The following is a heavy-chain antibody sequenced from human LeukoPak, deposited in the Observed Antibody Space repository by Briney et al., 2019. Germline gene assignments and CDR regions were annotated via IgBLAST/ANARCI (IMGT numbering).Heavy chain of an antibody. CDR3: ARGTDPEYYFDY. CDR2: IYYSGST. D-gene: IGHD1-14*01. J-gene: IGHJ4*02. Sequence: SETLSLTCTVSGGSISSGGYYWSWIRQHPGKGLEWIGYIYYSGSTYYNPSLKSRVTISVDTSKNQFSLNLSSVTAADTAVYYCARGTDPEYYFDYWGQGTLVTVSS. CDR1: GGSISSGGYY. V-gene: IGHV4-31*03.